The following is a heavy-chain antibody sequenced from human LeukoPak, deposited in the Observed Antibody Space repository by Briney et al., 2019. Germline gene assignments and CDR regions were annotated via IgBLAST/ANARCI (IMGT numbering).Heavy chain of an antibody. CDR2: INHSGST. Sequence: PSETLSLTCAVYGGSFSGYYWSWIRQPPGKGLGWMGEINHSGSTHYNPSLKTRVTISVDTSKNQFSLKLSSVTAADTAVYYCATTSGWPVDAFDIWGQGTMVTVSS. J-gene: IGHJ3*02. CDR3: ATTSGWPVDAFDI. V-gene: IGHV4-34*01. CDR1: GGSFSGYY. D-gene: IGHD6-19*01.